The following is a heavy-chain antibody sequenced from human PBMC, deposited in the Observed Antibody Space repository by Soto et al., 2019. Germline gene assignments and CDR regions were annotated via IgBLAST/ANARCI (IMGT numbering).Heavy chain of an antibody. Sequence: EVQLVESGGGVVRPGGSLRLSCAASGFTFDDYGMSWVRQAPGKGLEWVSGVNWNGGSTGYADSVKGRFTISRDNANNSLYLQMNSLRAEDTALYYCARLYSSGWYGPGRYWGQGTLVTVSS. V-gene: IGHV3-20*04. CDR1: GFTFDDYG. CDR3: ARLYSSGWYGPGRY. J-gene: IGHJ4*02. D-gene: IGHD6-19*01. CDR2: VNWNGGST.